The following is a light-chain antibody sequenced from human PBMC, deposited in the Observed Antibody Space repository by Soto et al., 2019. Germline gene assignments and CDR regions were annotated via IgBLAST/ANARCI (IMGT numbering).Light chain of an antibody. J-gene: IGKJ1*01. CDR2: DAS. CDR3: QQRSNWLWT. V-gene: IGKV3-11*01. CDR1: QSVSIY. Sequence: EIVLTQSPATLSLSPGERATLSCRASQSVSIYLAWYQQKPGQAPRLLIYDASHRATGIPARFSGSGSGTDFTLTISSLEPEDFAVYYCQQRSNWLWTFGQGTKVDIK.